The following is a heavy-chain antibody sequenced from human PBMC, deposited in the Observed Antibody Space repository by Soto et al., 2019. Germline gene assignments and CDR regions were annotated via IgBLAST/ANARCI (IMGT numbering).Heavy chain of an antibody. CDR2: ITPDGDP. Sequence: PSETQSPTCTVHDRAFLGYEWYGSRLSPGKALEWIGEITPDGDPNYNPSLRSRVTISIDTSKTQFSLKLRSVTAADTAVYYCARGQRSDPYFNYWGQGSQVNVS. CDR1: DRAFLGYE. V-gene: IGHV4-34*01. D-gene: IGHD2-2*01. CDR3: ARGQRSDPYFNY. J-gene: IGHJ4*02.